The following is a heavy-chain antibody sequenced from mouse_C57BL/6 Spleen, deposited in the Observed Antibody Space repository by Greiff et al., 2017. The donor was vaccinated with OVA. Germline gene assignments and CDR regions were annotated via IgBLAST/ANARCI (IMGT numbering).Heavy chain of an antibody. CDR3: ARGNITTVVFDY. D-gene: IGHD1-1*01. V-gene: IGHV1-42*01. CDR1: GYSFTGYY. Sequence: VQLKQSGPELVKPGASVKISCKASGYSFTGYYMNWVKQSPEKSLEWIGEINPSTGGTTYNQKFKAKATLTVDKSSSTAYMQLKSLTSEGSAVYYCARGNITTVVFDYWGQGTTLTVSS. J-gene: IGHJ2*01. CDR2: INPSTGGT.